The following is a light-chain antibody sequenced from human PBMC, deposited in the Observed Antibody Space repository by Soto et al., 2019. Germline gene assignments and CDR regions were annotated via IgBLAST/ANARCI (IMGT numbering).Light chain of an antibody. CDR2: DVN. V-gene: IGLV2-11*01. CDR1: SSDVGDYNY. CDR3: NSYTSSTSLPYV. Sequence: QSVLTQPRSVSGSPGQSVTISCTGTSSDVGDYNYVSWYQQHPGKAPKLMIYDVNQRPSGVPDRFSGSKSGNTASLTISALQAEDEADYFCNSYTSSTSLPYVFGTGTKVTVL. J-gene: IGLJ1*01.